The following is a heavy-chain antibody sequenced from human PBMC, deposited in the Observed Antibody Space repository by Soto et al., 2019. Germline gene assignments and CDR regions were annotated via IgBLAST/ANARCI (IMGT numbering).Heavy chain of an antibody. J-gene: IGHJ6*03. D-gene: IGHD6-19*01. V-gene: IGHV4-59*08. Sequence: QVQLQESGPGLVKPSETLSLTCTVSGGSISSYYWSWIRQPPGKGLEWIGYIYYSGSTNYNPSLKSRVTISVDTSKNKFSLKLSSVTAADTAVYYCARQQEAVACAIYYYYYMDVWGKGTTVTVSS. CDR2: IYYSGST. CDR3: ARQQEAVACAIYYYYYMDV. CDR1: GGSISSYY.